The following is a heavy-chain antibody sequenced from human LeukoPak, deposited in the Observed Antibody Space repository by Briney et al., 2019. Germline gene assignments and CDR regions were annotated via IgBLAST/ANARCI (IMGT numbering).Heavy chain of an antibody. J-gene: IGHJ6*02. D-gene: IGHD3-10*01. CDR2: IFYSGST. CDR3: ARTGYYASGSSYYYGMDV. Sequence: PSETLSLTCTVSGGSINNFYWSWIRQPPGKGLEWIGYIFYSGSTNYNPSLESRVTISIDTSKNQFSLKVNSLTAADTAVYYCARTGYYASGSSYYYGMDVWGQETTVTVPS. CDR1: GGSINNFY. V-gene: IGHV4-59*08.